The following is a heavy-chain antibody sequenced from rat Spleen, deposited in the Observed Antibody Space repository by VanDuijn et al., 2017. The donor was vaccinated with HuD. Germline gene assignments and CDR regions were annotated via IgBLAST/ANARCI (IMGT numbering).Heavy chain of an antibody. J-gene: IGHJ2*01. CDR2: ITYDGGTT. V-gene: IGHV5-7*01. CDR1: GFTFRDYN. D-gene: IGHD1-9*01. Sequence: EVQLVESDGGLVQPGRSLKLSCAASGFTFRDYNMAWVRQAPRKGLEWVATITYDGGTTYYRDSVKGRFTISRDNAKSTLYLQMDSLRSEDTATYYCARRHYGYTDYFDYWGQGVMVTVSS. CDR3: ARRHYGYTDYFDY.